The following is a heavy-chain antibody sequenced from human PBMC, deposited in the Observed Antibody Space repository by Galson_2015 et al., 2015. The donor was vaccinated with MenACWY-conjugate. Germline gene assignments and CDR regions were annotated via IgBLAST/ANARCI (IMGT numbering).Heavy chain of an antibody. Sequence: SMRLSCADSGFTFSAYYMSWIRHTPGKGLEWVSYISSNNRDTNYAESVRGRFTISRDNAKNLLYLQMNSLRAEDTAVYYCARGVVTILGLVLYGMDVWGQGTTVTVSS. CDR3: ARGVVTILGLVLYGMDV. J-gene: IGHJ6*02. CDR1: GFTFSAYY. CDR2: ISSNNRDT. V-gene: IGHV3-11*06. D-gene: IGHD3/OR15-3a*01.